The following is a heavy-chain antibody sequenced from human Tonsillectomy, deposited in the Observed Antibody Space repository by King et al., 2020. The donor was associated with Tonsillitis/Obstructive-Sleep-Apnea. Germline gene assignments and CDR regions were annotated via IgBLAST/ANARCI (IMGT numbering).Heavy chain of an antibody. CDR2: IFSNDEK. CDR3: ARIASDPDTAMANDAFDI. Sequence: LTLKESGPVLVKPTETLTLTCTVSGFSLSNARMGVSWIRQPPGKALEWLAHIFSNDEKSYSTSVKSRLTTSKDTSKSQVVLTMTNMDPVDTATYYCARIASDPDTAMANDAFDIWGQGTMVTVSS. V-gene: IGHV2-26*01. CDR1: GFSLSNARMG. J-gene: IGHJ3*02. D-gene: IGHD5-18*01.